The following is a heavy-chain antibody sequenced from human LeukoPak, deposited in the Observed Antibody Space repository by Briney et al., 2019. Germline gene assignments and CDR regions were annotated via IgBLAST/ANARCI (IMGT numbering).Heavy chain of an antibody. CDR3: ARGEGCSSTSCYTAPGPYYYYYMDV. D-gene: IGHD2-2*02. CDR2: IIPIFGTA. CDR1: GGTFSSYA. Sequence: ASVKVSCKASGGTFSSYAISWVRQAPGQGLEWMGGIIPIFGTANYAQKFQGRVTITADESTSTAYMELSSLRSEDTAVYYCARGEGCSSTSCYTAPGPYYYYYMDVWGKGTTVTVSS. V-gene: IGHV1-69*13. J-gene: IGHJ6*03.